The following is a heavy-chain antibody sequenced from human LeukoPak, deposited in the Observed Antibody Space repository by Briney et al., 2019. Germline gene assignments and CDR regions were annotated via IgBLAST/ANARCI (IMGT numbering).Heavy chain of an antibody. Sequence: SDTLSLTCTVSGGSLSSSSYYWGWIRQPPGKVLEWVGSNYYSGSPYYNPSLKSRVTISGDTSKSQFAVELSSVTAADTAVYYCARHVGDYSCGSLNWFDPWGQGTLVTVSS. D-gene: IGHD6-19*01. CDR1: GGSLSSSSYY. V-gene: IGHV4-39*01. J-gene: IGHJ5*02. CDR3: ARHVGDYSCGSLNWFDP. CDR2: NYYSGSP.